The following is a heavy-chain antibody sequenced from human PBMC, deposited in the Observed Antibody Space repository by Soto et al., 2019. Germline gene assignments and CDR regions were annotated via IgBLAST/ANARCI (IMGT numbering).Heavy chain of an antibody. V-gene: IGHV1-3*01. D-gene: IGHD2-2*01. J-gene: IGHJ6*02. CDR3: ARTDCSSTSCYNYYYYGMDV. CDR2: INPGNGDT. Sequence: XSEKVSFKTSGYSVTKYGLHWVRQAPGQRLEWMGWINPGNGDTKYSQKFQGRVTITRDTSATTAYMELSSLRSEDSAVFYCARTDCSSTSCYNYYYYGMDVWGQGTTVTVSS. CDR1: GYSVTKYG.